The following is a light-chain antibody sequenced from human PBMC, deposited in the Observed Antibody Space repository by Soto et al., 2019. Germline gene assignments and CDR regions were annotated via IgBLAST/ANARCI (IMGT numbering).Light chain of an antibody. V-gene: IGKV1-27*01. CDR1: QDISSY. Sequence: DIQMTQSPASLSASVGDRVTITCRANQDISSYLAWYQQKQGKVPKLLIYGASTLQSGVPSRFSGSGSGTDFTLNISSLQPEDIATYYCQRYHSAPRTFGEGTKVEI. CDR3: QRYHSAPRT. J-gene: IGKJ1*01. CDR2: GAS.